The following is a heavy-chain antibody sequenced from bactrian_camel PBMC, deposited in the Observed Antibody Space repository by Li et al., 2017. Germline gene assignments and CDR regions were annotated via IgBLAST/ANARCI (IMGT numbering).Heavy chain of an antibody. Sequence: VQLVESGGGLVQPGGSLILSCSVSGYAYTVAWFRQAPGKEREGVAIKYHGGGFTYYADSVKGRFTISRDNAKNTLYLQMNSLKPEDTAKYYCAARTLAFCSGAWSSHYFKYWGQGTQVTVS. CDR2: KYHGGGFT. CDR1: GYAYTVA. V-gene: IGHV3S40*01. CDR3: AARTLAFCSGAWSSHYFKY. D-gene: IGHD1*01. J-gene: IGHJ4*01.